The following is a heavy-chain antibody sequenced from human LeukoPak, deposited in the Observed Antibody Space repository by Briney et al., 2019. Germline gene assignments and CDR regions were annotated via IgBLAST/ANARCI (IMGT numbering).Heavy chain of an antibody. D-gene: IGHD1-26*01. V-gene: IGHV3-7*01. Sequence: GGSLRLSCVASGFTFSTYWMSWVRQAPGKGLEWVANIKQDGSKNYYVESVKGRFTISRDNAKNSQYLQMNGLRVDDSAVFYCARDKIVGATYFDCQGQGTLVTVST. CDR3: ARDKIVGATYFDC. CDR2: IKQDGSKN. CDR1: GFTFSTYW. J-gene: IGHJ4*02.